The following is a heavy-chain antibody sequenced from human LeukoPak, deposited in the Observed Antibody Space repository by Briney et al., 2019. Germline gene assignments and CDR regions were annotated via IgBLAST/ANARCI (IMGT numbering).Heavy chain of an antibody. V-gene: IGHV3-33*01. J-gene: IGHJ5*02. Sequence: GGSLRLPCAASGFTFGSYGMHWVRQAPGKGLEWVAVIWYDGSNKYYADSVKGRFTISRDNSKNTLDLQMNSLRAADTAVYYCARDGLRGNNWLDPWGQGTLVTVSS. CDR2: IWYDGSNK. D-gene: IGHD5-24*01. CDR1: GFTFGSYG. CDR3: ARDGLRGNNWLDP.